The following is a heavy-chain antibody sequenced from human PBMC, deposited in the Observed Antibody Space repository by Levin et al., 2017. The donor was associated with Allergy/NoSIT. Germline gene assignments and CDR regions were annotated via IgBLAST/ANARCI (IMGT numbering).Heavy chain of an antibody. D-gene: IGHD2-2*01. J-gene: IGHJ6*02. CDR2: IKQDGSEK. Sequence: SGGSLRLSCAASGFTFSSYWMSWVRQAPGKGLEWVANIKQDGSEKYYVDSVKGRFTISRDNAKNSLYLQMNSLRAEDTAVYYCARDRSDIVVVPAAMEYWYYYYGMDVWGQGTTVTVSS. CDR1: GFTFSSYW. CDR3: ARDRSDIVVVPAAMEYWYYYYGMDV. V-gene: IGHV3-7*01.